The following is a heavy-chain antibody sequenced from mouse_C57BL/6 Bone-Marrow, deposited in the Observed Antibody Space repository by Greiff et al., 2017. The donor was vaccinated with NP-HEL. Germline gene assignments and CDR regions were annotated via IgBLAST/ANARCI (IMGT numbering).Heavy chain of an antibody. CDR3: TTKAGDSFDY. CDR2: IDPENGDT. J-gene: IGHJ2*01. V-gene: IGHV14-4*01. CDR1: GFNIKDDY. D-gene: IGHD3-1*01. Sequence: EVQLQQSGAELVRPGASVKLSCTASGFNIKDDYMHWVKQRPEQGLEWIGWIDPENGDTEYASKFQGKATITADTSSNTAYLQLSSLTSEDTAVYYCTTKAGDSFDYWGQGTTLTVSS.